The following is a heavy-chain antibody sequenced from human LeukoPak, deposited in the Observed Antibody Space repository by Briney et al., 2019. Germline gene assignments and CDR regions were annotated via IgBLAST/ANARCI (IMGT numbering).Heavy chain of an antibody. CDR3: ARGPHYYGDYIRWFPDAFHI. Sequence: SETLSLTCGVHGSSFSEYFWHWVRQSPREGLEWIGDIKHGGVTNYNPSLMGRVTISVDTSKNQFSLMLTSVTAADTAVYYCARGPHYYGDYIRWFPDAFHIWGRGTMVSVFS. V-gene: IGHV4-34*01. CDR2: IKHGGVT. D-gene: IGHD4-17*01. J-gene: IGHJ3*02. CDR1: GSSFSEYF.